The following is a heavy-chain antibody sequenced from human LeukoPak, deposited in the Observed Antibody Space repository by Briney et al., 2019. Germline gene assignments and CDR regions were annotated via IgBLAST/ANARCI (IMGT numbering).Heavy chain of an antibody. J-gene: IGHJ4*02. Sequence: SETLSLTCDVSAYSINSGYYWSWIRQPPGKGLEWIGYIYYSGSTNYNPSLKSRVTISVDTSKNQFSLKLSSVTAADTAVYYCARVGVGALDYWGQGTLVTVSS. CDR1: AYSINSGYY. CDR2: IYYSGST. D-gene: IGHD1-26*01. V-gene: IGHV4-61*01. CDR3: ARVGVGALDY.